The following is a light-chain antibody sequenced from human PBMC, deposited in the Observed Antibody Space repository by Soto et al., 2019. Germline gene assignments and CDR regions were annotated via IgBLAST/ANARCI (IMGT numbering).Light chain of an antibody. CDR2: AVS. Sequence: QSALTQPASVSGSPGQWITISCSGTNSDVGNYNLVSWYQQHTGKAPKLMIYAVSQRPSGVSNRFSGSTSGNTASLSISVLKAEDEADYYCCSYSGSSTFEFGGGTKLTVL. V-gene: IGLV2-23*02. CDR1: NSDVGNYNL. J-gene: IGLJ2*01. CDR3: CSYSGSSTFE.